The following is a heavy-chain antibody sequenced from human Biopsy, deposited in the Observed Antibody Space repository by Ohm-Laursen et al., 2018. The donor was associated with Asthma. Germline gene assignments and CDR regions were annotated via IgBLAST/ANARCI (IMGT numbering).Heavy chain of an antibody. CDR2: NPWTDSTI. CDR3: AREGNDWSGYVTGDH. J-gene: IGHJ5*02. Sequence: SLRLSCAASGFTVSRDHMFWVRQAPGKGLEWVAYTSRANPWTDSTIYYADSVKGRFTISRDNAKDLLYLQMNSLRAEDTAVYFCAREGNDWSGYVTGDHWGQGSLVTVSS. CDR1: GFTVSRDH. V-gene: IGHV3-11*01. D-gene: IGHD3-3*01.